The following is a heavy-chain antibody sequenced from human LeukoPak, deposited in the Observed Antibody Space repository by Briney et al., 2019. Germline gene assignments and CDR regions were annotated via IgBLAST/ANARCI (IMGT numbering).Heavy chain of an antibody. V-gene: IGHV3-23*01. CDR3: ARDRAPSAAGSGGGYYFDY. CDR2: ISGSGGST. CDR1: GFTFSSYA. Sequence: PGGSLRLSCVASGFTFSSYAMSWVRQAPGKGLEWVSAISGSGGSTYYADSVKGRFTISRDNSKNTLYLQMNSLRAEDTAVYYCARDRAPSAAGSGGGYYFDYWGQGTLVTVSS. D-gene: IGHD6-13*01. J-gene: IGHJ4*02.